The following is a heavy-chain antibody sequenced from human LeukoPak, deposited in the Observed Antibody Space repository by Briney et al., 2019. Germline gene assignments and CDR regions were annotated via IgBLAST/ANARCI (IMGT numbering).Heavy chain of an antibody. Sequence: SQALSLTCTVSGGSISSGSYYWSWIRQPAGKGLEWIGRIYTSGSTNYNPSLKSRVTISVGTSKNQFSLKLSSVTAADTAVYYCAREALEYFLFDYWGQGTLVTVSS. CDR3: AREALEYFLFDY. CDR2: IYTSGST. CDR1: GGSISSGSYY. D-gene: IGHD6-6*01. V-gene: IGHV4-61*02. J-gene: IGHJ4*02.